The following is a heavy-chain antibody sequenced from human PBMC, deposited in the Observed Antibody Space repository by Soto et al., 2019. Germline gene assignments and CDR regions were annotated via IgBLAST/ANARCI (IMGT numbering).Heavy chain of an antibody. CDR3: ARDGGLLTASWHYDL. CDR1: GYSFTNYC. Sequence: QVQLVQSGADVKKPGTSVKVSCKAAGYSFTNYCMYLVRQAPGQGLEWMGMINPRTGSTSYAQKFQDSVPLTSDTSTTTVYMELSTLISDDTAVYYCARDGGLLTASWHYDLWGPGTLVTVSS. CDR2: INPRTGST. J-gene: IGHJ2*01. D-gene: IGHD2-15*01. V-gene: IGHV1-46*01.